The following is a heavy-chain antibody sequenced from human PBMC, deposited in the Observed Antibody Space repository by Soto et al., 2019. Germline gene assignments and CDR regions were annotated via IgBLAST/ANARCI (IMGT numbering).Heavy chain of an antibody. CDR3: AKALIAAAGTASSFDY. Sequence: QVQLVESGGGVVQPGRSLRLSCAASGFSFSSYGMYWVRQAPGKGLEWVAVISYDGSNKYYADSVKGRFTISRDNSKNTLYLQMNSLRGADTAVYYCAKALIAAAGTASSFDYWGQGTLVTVSS. J-gene: IGHJ4*02. CDR2: ISYDGSNK. D-gene: IGHD6-13*01. V-gene: IGHV3-30*18. CDR1: GFSFSSYG.